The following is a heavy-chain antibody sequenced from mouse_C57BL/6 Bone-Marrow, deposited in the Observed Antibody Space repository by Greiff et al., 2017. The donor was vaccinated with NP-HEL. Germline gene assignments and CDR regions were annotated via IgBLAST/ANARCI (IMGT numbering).Heavy chain of an antibody. CDR2: IDPSDSYT. D-gene: IGHD1-1*01. J-gene: IGHJ3*01. V-gene: IGHV1-69*01. CDR3: AIKGSSFSWFAY. Sequence: QVQLQQPGAELVMPGASVKLSCKASGYTFTSYWMHWVTQRPGQGLEWIGEIDPSDSYTNYNQKFKGKSTLTVDKSSSTAYMQLSSLTSEDSAVYYCAIKGSSFSWFAYWGQGTLVTVSA. CDR1: GYTFTSYW.